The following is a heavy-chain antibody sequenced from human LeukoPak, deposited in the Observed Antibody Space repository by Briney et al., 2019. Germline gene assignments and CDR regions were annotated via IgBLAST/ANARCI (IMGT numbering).Heavy chain of an antibody. Sequence: GASVKVSCKASGYTFTSYCMHWVRQAPGQGLEWMGIINPSGGSTSYAQKFQGRVTMTRDTSTSTVYMELSSLRSEDTAVYYCARDGDYYDSSGYYSSYFDYWGQGTLVTVSS. CDR1: GYTFTSYC. CDR3: ARDGDYYDSSGYYSSYFDY. J-gene: IGHJ4*02. V-gene: IGHV1-46*01. CDR2: INPSGGST. D-gene: IGHD3-22*01.